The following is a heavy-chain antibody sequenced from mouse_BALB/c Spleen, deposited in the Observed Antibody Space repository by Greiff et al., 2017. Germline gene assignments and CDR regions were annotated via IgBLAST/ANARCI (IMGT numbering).Heavy chain of an antibody. CDR3: AGTATVAY. CDR2: IDPANGNT. D-gene: IGHD1-2*01. J-gene: IGHJ3*01. Sequence: EVKLQESGAELVKPGASVKLSCTASGFNIKDTYMHWVKQRPEQGLEWIGRIDPANGNTKYDPKFQGKATITADTSSNTAYLQLSSLTSEDTAVYYCAGTATVAYWGQGTLVTVSA. CDR1: GFNIKDTY. V-gene: IGHV14-3*02.